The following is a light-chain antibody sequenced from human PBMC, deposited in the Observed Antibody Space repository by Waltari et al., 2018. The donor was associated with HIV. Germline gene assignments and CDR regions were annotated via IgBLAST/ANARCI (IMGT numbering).Light chain of an antibody. CDR3: QSTDFDGTWV. Sequence: SYDLTQTPSVSVSPGQTARINCSRGSLPKRYSSWYRQKAGQAPVLLIYKDIERPSGIPERISGSESGTGVTLTISGVQAGDEGDYFCQSTDFDGTWVFGGGTKSTVL. V-gene: IGLV3-25*03. CDR2: KDI. J-gene: IGLJ3*02. CDR1: SLPKRY.